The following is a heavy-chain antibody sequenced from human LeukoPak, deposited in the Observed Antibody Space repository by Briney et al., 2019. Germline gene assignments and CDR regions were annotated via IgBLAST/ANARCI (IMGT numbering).Heavy chain of an antibody. D-gene: IGHD3-3*01. V-gene: IGHV3-30-3*01. J-gene: IGHJ6*02. CDR1: GFTFSSYS. CDR3: ARNVESAYYDFGDGMDV. CDR2: ISYHESNK. Sequence: PGGSLRLSCTASGFTFSSYSLYWVRQAPGKGLECVAVISYHESNKYYADSVKGRFTISRDNSKDTLFLQMNSLRAEDTAVYYCARNVESAYYDFGDGMDVWGQGTTVTVS.